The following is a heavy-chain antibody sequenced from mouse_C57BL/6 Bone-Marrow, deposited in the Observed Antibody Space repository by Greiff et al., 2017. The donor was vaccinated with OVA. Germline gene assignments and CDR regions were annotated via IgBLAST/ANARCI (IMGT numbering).Heavy chain of an antibody. CDR3: ARWGSSAWFAY. CDR2: IHPNSGSN. D-gene: IGHD3-1*01. Sequence: QVQLQQPGAELVKPGASVKLSCKASGYTFTSYWMHWVKQRPGQGLEWIGMIHPNSGSNNYNEKFKSKATLTVDKSSSTSYMQLSSLTSEDSAVYYCARWGSSAWFAYWGQGTLVTVSA. J-gene: IGHJ3*01. V-gene: IGHV1-64*01. CDR1: GYTFTSYW.